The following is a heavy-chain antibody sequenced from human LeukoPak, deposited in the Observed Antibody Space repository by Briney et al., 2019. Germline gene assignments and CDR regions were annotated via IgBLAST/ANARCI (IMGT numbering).Heavy chain of an antibody. CDR3: AIVGATPLDY. J-gene: IGHJ4*02. D-gene: IGHD1-26*01. CDR2: INGNGGST. V-gene: IGHV3-23*01. CDR1: GFTFSNYA. Sequence: GGSLRLSCAASGFTFSNYAMSWVRQAPGKGLEWVSAINGNGGSTYYADSVKGRFTISRDNAKNSLYLQMNSLRAEDTAVYYCAIVGATPLDYWGQGTLVTVSS.